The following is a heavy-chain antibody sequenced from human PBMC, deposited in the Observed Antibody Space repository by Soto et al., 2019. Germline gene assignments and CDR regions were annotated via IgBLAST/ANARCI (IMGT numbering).Heavy chain of an antibody. V-gene: IGHV1-8*01. J-gene: IGHJ4*02. CDR2: MNPNSGNT. CDR3: ARGFQEIVLVAATELDY. CDR1: GYTFTSYD. Sequence: QVQLVQSGAEVKKPGASVKVSCKASGYTFTSYDINWVRQATGQGLEWMGWMNPNSGNTGYAQKCQGRVTMTRNTSISTAYMELSSLRSEDTAVYYCARGFQEIVLVAATELDYWGQGTLVTVSS. D-gene: IGHD2-15*01.